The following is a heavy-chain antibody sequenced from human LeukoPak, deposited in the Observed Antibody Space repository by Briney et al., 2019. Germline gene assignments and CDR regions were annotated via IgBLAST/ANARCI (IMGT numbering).Heavy chain of an antibody. CDR2: ISSSSSYI. V-gene: IGHV3-21*01. Sequence: GGSLRLSCAASGFTFSSYSMNWVRQAPGKGLEWVSSISSSSSYIYYADSVKGRFTISRDNAKNSLYLQMNSLRAEDTAVYYCARPRGYCSGGSCYVDYWGQGTLVTVSS. CDR3: ARPRGYCSGGSCYVDY. J-gene: IGHJ4*02. D-gene: IGHD2-15*01. CDR1: GFTFSSYS.